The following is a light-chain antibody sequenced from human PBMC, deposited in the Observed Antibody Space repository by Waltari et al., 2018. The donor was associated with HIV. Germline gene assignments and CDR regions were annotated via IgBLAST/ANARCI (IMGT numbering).Light chain of an antibody. J-gene: IGKJ4*01. CDR2: GAS. V-gene: IGKV3-20*01. Sequence: EIVLTQSPGTLSLSPGERATLSCRASQSVSSSYLAWYQQKPGQAPRLLIYGASSRATGSPDRVRVSGSGTDFTLTISRLEPEDLAVYYCQQYGSSPTFGGGTKVEIK. CDR3: QQYGSSPT. CDR1: QSVSSSY.